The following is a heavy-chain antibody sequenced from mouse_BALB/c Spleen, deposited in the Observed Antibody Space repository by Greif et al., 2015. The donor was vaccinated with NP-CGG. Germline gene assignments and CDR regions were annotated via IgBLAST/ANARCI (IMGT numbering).Heavy chain of an antibody. Sequence: QVHVKQSGPELVKPGASVKMSCRASGYTFTDYVISWVKQRTGQGLEWIGEIYPGSGSTYYNEKFKGKATLTADKSSNTAYMQLSSLTSEDSAVYFCARGGGNYSYWSQGTTLTVSS. D-gene: IGHD2-1*01. CDR2: IYPGSGST. CDR3: ARGGGNYSY. CDR1: GYTFTDYV. J-gene: IGHJ2*01. V-gene: IGHV1-77*01.